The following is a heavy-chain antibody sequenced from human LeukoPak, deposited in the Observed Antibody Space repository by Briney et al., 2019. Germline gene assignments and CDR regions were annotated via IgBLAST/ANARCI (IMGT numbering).Heavy chain of an antibody. CDR3: ARVYSYGYNRYFDY. V-gene: IGHV4-30-2*01. J-gene: IGHJ4*02. Sequence: SQTLSLTCTVSGGSISSGGYYWSWIRQPPGKGLEWIGYIYHSGSTYYNPSLKSRVTISVDTSKNQFSLKLSSVTAADTAVYYCARVYSYGYNRYFDYWGQGTLVTVSS. CDR2: IYHSGST. CDR1: GGSISSGGYY. D-gene: IGHD5-18*01.